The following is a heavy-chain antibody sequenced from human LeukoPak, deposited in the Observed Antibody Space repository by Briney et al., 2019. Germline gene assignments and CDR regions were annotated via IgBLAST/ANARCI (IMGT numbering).Heavy chain of an antibody. V-gene: IGHV1-46*04. J-gene: IGHJ3*02. CDR2: IIPSGGGT. D-gene: IGHD3-22*01. Sequence: ASVKVSCKASGYTFTSYYMHWVRQAPGQGLEWMGVIIPSGGGTSYAQKLQGRVTMTRDTSTSTVYMELSSLRSEDTAVYYCARAMIVVVTLDVFDIWGQGTMVTVSS. CDR3: ARAMIVVVTLDVFDI. CDR1: GYTFTSYY.